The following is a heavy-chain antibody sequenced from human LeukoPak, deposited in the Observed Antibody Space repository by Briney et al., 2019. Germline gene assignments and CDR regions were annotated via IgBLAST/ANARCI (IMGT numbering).Heavy chain of an antibody. CDR1: GYTFTSYG. Sequence: ASVEVSCKASGYTFTSYGISWARQAPGQGLEWMGWIGTYKGNTNYAQMFQGRVTMTTDTSTSTAYMELKNLRSDDTAVYYCARTPGMVVVKTFYCMDVWGQGTTVTVSS. J-gene: IGHJ6*02. D-gene: IGHD3-22*01. CDR2: IGTYKGNT. CDR3: ARTPGMVVVKTFYCMDV. V-gene: IGHV1-18*01.